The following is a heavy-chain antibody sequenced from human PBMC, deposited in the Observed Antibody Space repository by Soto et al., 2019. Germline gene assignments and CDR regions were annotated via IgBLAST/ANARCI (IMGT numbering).Heavy chain of an antibody. CDR1: GGSVSSSGYC. V-gene: IGHV4-39*01. CDR2: IHYIGST. J-gene: IGHJ4*02. D-gene: IGHD5-18*01. CDR3: ARLLDTAAVG. Sequence: SETLSLTCTVSGGSVSSSGYCWGWIRQPPGKGLEWIGSIHYIGSTYYNPSLKSRVTISVDTSKNQFSLKLSSVTAADTAVYFCARLLDTAAVGWGQGTLVTVSS.